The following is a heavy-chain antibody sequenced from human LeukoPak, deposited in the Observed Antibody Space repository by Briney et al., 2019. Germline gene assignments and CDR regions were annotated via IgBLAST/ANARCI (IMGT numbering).Heavy chain of an antibody. CDR2: INPNSGGA. CDR1: GYTFTGYY. J-gene: IGHJ4*02. CDR3: ARDSSGYSDYFDY. D-gene: IGHD3-22*01. Sequence: ASVKVSCKASGYTFTGYYMHWVRQAPGQGLEWMGWINPNSGGANYAQKFQGRVTMTRDTSISTAYMELSRLRSDDTAVYYCARDSSGYSDYFDYWGQGTLVTVSS. V-gene: IGHV1-2*02.